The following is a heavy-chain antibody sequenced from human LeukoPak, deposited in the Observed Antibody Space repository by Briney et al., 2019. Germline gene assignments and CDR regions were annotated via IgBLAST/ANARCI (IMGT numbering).Heavy chain of an antibody. Sequence: SETLSLTGTGSGGSISSYYWSWIRQPAGKGLEWIGRIYTSGSTNYNPSLKSRVTMSADTSKNQFSLKLSSVTAADTAVYYCARASSGSYWDYFDYWGQGTLVTVSS. J-gene: IGHJ4*02. CDR2: IYTSGST. D-gene: IGHD1-26*01. CDR3: ARASSGSYWDYFDY. CDR1: GGSISSYY. V-gene: IGHV4-4*07.